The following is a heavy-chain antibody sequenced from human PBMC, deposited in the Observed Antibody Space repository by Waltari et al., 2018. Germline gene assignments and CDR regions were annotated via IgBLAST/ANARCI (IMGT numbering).Heavy chain of an antibody. CDR1: GYTSTNLD. CDR3: ARYSVGAAFDL. CDR2: MKPNDRT. V-gene: IGHV1-8*01. J-gene: IGHJ3*01. Sequence: QVQLVQSGAEVKAPGASVKVSCKTSGYTSTNLDINWVRQAAGHGLEWMGWMKPNDRTGYEPQFQGRVAMTRDASINTAYLELTNLRSDDTAVYYCARYSVGAAFDLWGQGTQVTVSS. D-gene: IGHD1-26*01.